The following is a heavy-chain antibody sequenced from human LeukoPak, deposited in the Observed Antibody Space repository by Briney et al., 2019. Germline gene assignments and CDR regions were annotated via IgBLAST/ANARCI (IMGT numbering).Heavy chain of an antibody. J-gene: IGHJ4*02. D-gene: IGHD1-26*01. V-gene: IGHV4-59*01. CDR2: IYYSGST. CDR3: ARDAHSGSFWDY. CDR1: GGSISSYY. Sequence: SETLSLTYTVSGGSISSYYWSWIRQPPGKGLEWIGYIYYSGSTNYNPSLKSRVTISVDTSKNQFSLKLSSVTAADTAVYYCARDAHSGSFWDYWGQGTLVTVSS.